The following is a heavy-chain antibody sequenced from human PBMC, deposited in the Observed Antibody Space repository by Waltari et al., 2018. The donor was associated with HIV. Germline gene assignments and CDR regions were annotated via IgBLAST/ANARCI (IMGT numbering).Heavy chain of an antibody. CDR3: ARGGVVTTYDY. CDR2: IYYSGST. J-gene: IGHJ4*02. Sequence: QVKLQESGPGLVKPSETLSLTCNVPGGSIGSYYWSWIRQPPGKGLEWIGYIYYSGSTNYNPSLKSRVTISVDTSKNQFSLNLTSVTAADTAVYYCARGGVVTTYDYWGQGTLVTVSS. D-gene: IGHD2-21*02. V-gene: IGHV4-59*01. CDR1: GGSIGSYY.